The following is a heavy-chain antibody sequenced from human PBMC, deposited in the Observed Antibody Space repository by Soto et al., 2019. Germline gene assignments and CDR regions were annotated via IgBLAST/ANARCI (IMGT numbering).Heavy chain of an antibody. CDR2: IYYSGST. Sequence: PSETLSLTSTVSGGSISSYYWSWIRQPPGKGLEWIGYIYYSGSTNYNPSLKSRVTISVDTSKNQFSLKLSSVTAADTAVYYCARDLYLDSLDPWGQGTLVTVSS. D-gene: IGHD1-1*01. CDR3: ARDLYLDSLDP. V-gene: IGHV4-59*01. CDR1: GGSISSYY. J-gene: IGHJ5*02.